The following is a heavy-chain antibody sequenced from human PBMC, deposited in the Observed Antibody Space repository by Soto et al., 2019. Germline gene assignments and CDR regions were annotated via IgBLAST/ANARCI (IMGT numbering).Heavy chain of an antibody. Sequence: ASVKVSCKISGYTFTSYCISWVRQAPGQGLEWMGWISTHNGDTNFAQKFQGRVTLTTDTSTNTAYMDLRSLTSDDTAVYYCARGYDILTGLAYYYGMDVWGQGTTVTVSS. V-gene: IGHV1-18*01. D-gene: IGHD3-9*01. CDR1: GYTFTSYC. CDR3: ARGYDILTGLAYYYGMDV. J-gene: IGHJ6*02. CDR2: ISTHNGDT.